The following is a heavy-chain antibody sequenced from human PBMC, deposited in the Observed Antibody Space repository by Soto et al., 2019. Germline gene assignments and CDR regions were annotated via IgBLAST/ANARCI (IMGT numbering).Heavy chain of an antibody. V-gene: IGHV3-23*01. Sequence: WSLRLSFSASGFTFSSYAMSWVRQAPGKGLEWVSAISGSGGSTYYADSVKGRFTISRDNSKNTLYLQMNSLRAEDTAVYYCAKSQEWLRLTPYYFDYWGQGTLVTVS. D-gene: IGHD5-12*01. CDR3: AKSQEWLRLTPYYFDY. CDR2: ISGSGGST. J-gene: IGHJ4*02. CDR1: GFTFSSYA.